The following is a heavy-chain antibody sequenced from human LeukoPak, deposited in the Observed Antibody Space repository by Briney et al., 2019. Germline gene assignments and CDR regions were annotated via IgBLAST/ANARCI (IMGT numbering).Heavy chain of an antibody. D-gene: IGHD6-19*01. CDR3: ARLWWQWLAYAFDI. CDR1: GDSVSSSTYY. Sequence: SETLSLTCAVSGDSVSSSTYYWGWIRQPPGKGLEWIGTIYYSGSTYYNPSLKSRVTISVDTSKSQFSLKLSSVTAADTAVYYCARLWWQWLAYAFDIWGQGTMVTVSS. V-gene: IGHV4-39*01. J-gene: IGHJ3*02. CDR2: IYYSGST.